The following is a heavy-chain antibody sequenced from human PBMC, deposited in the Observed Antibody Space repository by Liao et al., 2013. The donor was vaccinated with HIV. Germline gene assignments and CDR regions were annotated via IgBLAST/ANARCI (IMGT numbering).Heavy chain of an antibody. V-gene: IGHV4-34*01. CDR3: ARASFLPYCSSTSCYGWGFDY. Sequence: QVQLQQWGAGLLKPSETLSLTCAVYGGSFSGYYWSWIRQPPGKELEWIGEINHSGSTNYNPSLKSRVTISVDTSKNQFSLKLSSVTAADTAVYYCARASFLPYCSSTSCYGWGFDYWGQGTLVTVSS. CDR2: INHSGST. D-gene: IGHD2-2*01. J-gene: IGHJ4*02. CDR1: GGSFSGYY.